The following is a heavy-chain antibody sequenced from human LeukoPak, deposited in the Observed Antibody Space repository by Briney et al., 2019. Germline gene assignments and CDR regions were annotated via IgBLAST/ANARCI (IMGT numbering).Heavy chain of an antibody. Sequence: GGSLRLSCAASGFTFSNYWMHWVRQAPGKGLVWVSRITSDGSSTSYADSVRGRFTVSRDNSKNTLYLQMNSLRAEDTAVYYCAKGREAVAGPFDYWGQGTLVTVSS. CDR1: GFTFSNYW. CDR3: AKGREAVAGPFDY. J-gene: IGHJ4*02. D-gene: IGHD6-19*01. CDR2: ITSDGSST. V-gene: IGHV3-74*01.